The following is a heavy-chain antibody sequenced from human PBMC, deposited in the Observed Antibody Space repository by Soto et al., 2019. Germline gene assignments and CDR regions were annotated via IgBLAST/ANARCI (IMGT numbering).Heavy chain of an antibody. D-gene: IGHD2-8*01. CDR2: ISGGGDGT. CDR3: AKKGLGSLATYCTTGDCHYAFDV. CDR1: GFTFYNYA. Sequence: EVQLLESGGGLVRPGGSLRLSCAASGFTFYNYAMNWVRQAPGKGLEWVSTISGGGDGTYYADSVKGRFTISRDNSRNKVYLQMNSLSAEDTAVYYCAKKGLGSLATYCTTGDCHYAFDVWGQGTLVTVSS. J-gene: IGHJ3*01. V-gene: IGHV3-23*01.